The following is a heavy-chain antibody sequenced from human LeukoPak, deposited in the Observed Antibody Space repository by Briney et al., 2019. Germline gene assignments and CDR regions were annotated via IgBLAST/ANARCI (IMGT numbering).Heavy chain of an antibody. CDR1: GGSISSGGYS. CDR2: IYYSGST. Sequence: SETLSLTCAVSGGSISSGGYSWSWIRQPPGKGLEWIGYIYYSGSTYYNPSLKGRVTISVDTSKNQFSLKLSSVTAADTAVYYCARDSRDYYMDVWGKGTTVTVSS. J-gene: IGHJ6*03. CDR3: ARDSRDYYMDV. V-gene: IGHV4-30-4*07. D-gene: IGHD3-10*01.